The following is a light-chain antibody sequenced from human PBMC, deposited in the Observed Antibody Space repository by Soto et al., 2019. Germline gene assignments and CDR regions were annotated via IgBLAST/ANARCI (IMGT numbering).Light chain of an antibody. V-gene: IGLV4-69*01. CDR3: QTWGSVIQV. J-gene: IGLJ2*01. Sequence: QSVLTQSPSASASLGASVKLTCTLSSGHSSYAIAWHQQRPEKGPRYLMKVDSDGSHNKGDGIPDRFSGSSSGTERYLTISSLQSEDEADYYCQTWGSVIQVFGGGTKVTVL. CDR1: SGHSSYA. CDR2: VDSDGSH.